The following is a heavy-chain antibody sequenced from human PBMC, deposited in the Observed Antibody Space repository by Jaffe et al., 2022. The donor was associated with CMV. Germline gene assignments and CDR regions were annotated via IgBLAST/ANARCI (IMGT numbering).Heavy chain of an antibody. D-gene: IGHD5-12*01. Sequence: EVQLVESGGGLVQPGRSLRLSCTASGFTFGDYAMSWVRQAPGKGLEWVGFIRSKAYGGTTEYAASVKGRFTISRDDSKSIAYLQMNSLKTEDTAVYYCTRGGYKRWLQSRGINDAFDIWGQGTMVTVSS. CDR2: IRSKAYGGTT. J-gene: IGHJ3*02. V-gene: IGHV3-49*04. CDR1: GFTFGDYA. CDR3: TRGGYKRWLQSRGINDAFDI.